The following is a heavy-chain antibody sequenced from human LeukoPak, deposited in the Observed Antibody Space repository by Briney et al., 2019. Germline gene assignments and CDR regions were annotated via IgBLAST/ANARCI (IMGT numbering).Heavy chain of an antibody. CDR1: GFTVSSNY. D-gene: IGHD1-26*01. J-gene: IGHJ4*02. Sequence: QTGGSLRLSCAASGFTVSSNYMSWVRQAPGKGLEWVSVIYSGGSTYYAHSVKGRFTISIDNSKNTLYLQMNSLRAEDTAVYYCARYPGGSYFGYFGYWGQGTLVTVSS. V-gene: IGHV3-66*01. CDR3: ARYPGGSYFGYFGY. CDR2: IYSGGST.